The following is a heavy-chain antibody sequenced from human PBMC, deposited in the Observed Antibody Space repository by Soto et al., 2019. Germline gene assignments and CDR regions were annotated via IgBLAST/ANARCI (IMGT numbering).Heavy chain of an antibody. D-gene: IGHD3-22*01. V-gene: IGHV3-48*03. CDR1: GFTFSSYE. J-gene: IGHJ6*02. CDR3: ARATVNYYDSSGYYPPPGYYGMDV. CDR2: ISSSGSTI. Sequence: PVGSLRLSYAASGFTFSSYEMNWVRQAPGKGLEWVSYISSSGSTIYYADSVKGRFTISRDNAKNSLYLQMNSLRAEDTAVYYCARATVNYYDSSGYYPPPGYYGMDVWGQGTTVTVSS.